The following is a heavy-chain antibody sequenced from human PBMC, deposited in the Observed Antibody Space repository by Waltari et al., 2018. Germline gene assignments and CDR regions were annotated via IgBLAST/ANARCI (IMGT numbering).Heavy chain of an antibody. D-gene: IGHD6-13*01. CDR1: GFPFNKFA. CDR3: AKEIAALGSPLFDY. Sequence: EVQLLESGGGVAQPGGSLRPSCAASGFPFNKFALSWLRQTPEKWLDRVSGINNDGVDTFYADSVKGRFTISRDNSKNTWYLQMSSLRAEDTAVYYCAKEIAALGSPLFDYWGQGTLVSVSS. J-gene: IGHJ4*02. V-gene: IGHV3-23*01. CDR2: INNDGVDT.